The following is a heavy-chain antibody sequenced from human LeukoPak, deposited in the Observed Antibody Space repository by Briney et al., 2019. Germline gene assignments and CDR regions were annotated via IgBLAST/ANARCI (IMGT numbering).Heavy chain of an antibody. J-gene: IGHJ3*02. Sequence: SETLSLTCAVSGGSISSSNWWSWVRQPPGKGLEWIGEIYHSGSTNYNPSLKSRVTISVDKSKNQFSLKLSSVTAADTAVYYCARDKFPLVGATGDDAFDIWGQGTMVTVCS. V-gene: IGHV4-4*02. CDR2: IYHSGST. D-gene: IGHD1-26*01. CDR3: ARDKFPLVGATGDDAFDI. CDR1: GGSISSSNW.